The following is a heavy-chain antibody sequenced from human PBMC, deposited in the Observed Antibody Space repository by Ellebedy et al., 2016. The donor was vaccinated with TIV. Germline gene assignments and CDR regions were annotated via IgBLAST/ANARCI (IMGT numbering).Heavy chain of an antibody. CDR3: AREPVECTGGTCYGPGFDF. J-gene: IGHJ4*01. V-gene: IGHV3-30*03. CDR2: ISNDGSHK. D-gene: IGHD2-15*01. CDR1: GFAFSSFG. Sequence: GESLKISXAGSGFAFSSFGVHWVRQAPGKGLEWVTFISNDGSHKYYADLVRGRFTISRDSSKNTVSLQMNSLQSEDTALYYCAREPVECTGGTCYGPGFDFWGPGTLVTVSS.